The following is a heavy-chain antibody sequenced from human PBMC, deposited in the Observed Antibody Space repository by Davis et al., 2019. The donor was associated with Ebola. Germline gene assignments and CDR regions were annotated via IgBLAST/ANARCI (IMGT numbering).Heavy chain of an antibody. CDR2: IYYSGST. Sequence: SETLSLTCTVSGGSISSYYWSWIRQPPGKGLEWIGYIYYSGSTNYDPSLKSRVTISVDTSKNQFSPKLSSVTAADTAVYYCARGEVRYCSSTSCYNYGMDVWGQGTTVTVSS. CDR3: ARGEVRYCSSTSCYNYGMDV. D-gene: IGHD2-2*02. J-gene: IGHJ6*02. CDR1: GGSISSYY. V-gene: IGHV4-59*08.